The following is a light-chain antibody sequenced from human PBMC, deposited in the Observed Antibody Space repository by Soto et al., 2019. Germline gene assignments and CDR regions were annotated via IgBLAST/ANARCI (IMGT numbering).Light chain of an antibody. CDR3: AAWDDSRRGVV. CDR1: SSNIGSNY. Sequence: QSVLTQPPSASGTPGQRVTISCSGSSSNIGSNYVYWYQQLPGTAPKLLIYRNNQRPSGVPYRFSGSKSGTSASLAISGLRSEDEADYYCAAWDDSRRGVVFGGGTKLTVL. V-gene: IGLV1-47*01. J-gene: IGLJ2*01. CDR2: RNN.